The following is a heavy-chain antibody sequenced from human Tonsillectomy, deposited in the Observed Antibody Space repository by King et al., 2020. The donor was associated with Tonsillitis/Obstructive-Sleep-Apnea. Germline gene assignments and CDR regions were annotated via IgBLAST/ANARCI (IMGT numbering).Heavy chain of an antibody. J-gene: IGHJ5*02. V-gene: IGHV4-39*01. CDR2: IYYSGST. CDR3: AGSYIVVVPAGTRRPWFDP. D-gene: IGHD2-2*01. CDR1: GGSISSSSYY. Sequence: LQLQESGPGLVKPSETLYLTCTVSGGSISSSSYYWGWIRQPPGKGLEWIGSIYYSGSTYYNPSLKSRVTISVDTSKNQFSLKLSSVTAADTAVYYCAGSYIVVVPAGTRRPWFDPWGQGTLVTVSS.